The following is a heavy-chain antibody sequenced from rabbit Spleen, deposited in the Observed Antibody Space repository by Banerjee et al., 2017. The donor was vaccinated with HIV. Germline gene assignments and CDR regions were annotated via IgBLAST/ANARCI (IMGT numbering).Heavy chain of an antibody. CDR1: RFSFSSSDY. Sequence: QEQLEESGGGLVQPEGSLTLTCKASRFSFSSSDYICWVRQAPGKGLEWISCIAGSSSGFTYSATWATGRFTISKTSSTTVTLQMTSLTVADTATYFCARDTGTSFSTYGMDLWGQGTLVTVS. V-gene: IGHV1S45*01. CDR2: IAGSSSGFT. J-gene: IGHJ6*01. CDR3: ARDTGTSFSTYGMDL. D-gene: IGHD7-1*01.